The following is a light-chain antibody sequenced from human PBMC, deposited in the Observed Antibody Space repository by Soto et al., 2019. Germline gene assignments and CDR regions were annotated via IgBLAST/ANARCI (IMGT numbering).Light chain of an antibody. CDR3: LQSYSTPLT. Sequence: ETVMTQSPATLSVSPGERATLSCRASQSISSNLAWFQQKPGQAPRLLIYDASTMATGFPARFSGSGSGTDFTLTISRLEPEDFATYYCLQSYSTPLTFGGGTKVDIK. CDR1: QSISSN. V-gene: IGKV3-15*01. J-gene: IGKJ4*01. CDR2: DAS.